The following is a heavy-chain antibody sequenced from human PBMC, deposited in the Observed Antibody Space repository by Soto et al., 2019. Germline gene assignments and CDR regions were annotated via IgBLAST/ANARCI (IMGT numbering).Heavy chain of an antibody. Sequence: GGSLRLSCAASGFTFSSYAMHWVRQAPGKGLEWVAVISYDGSNKYYADSVKGRFTISRDNSKNTLYLQMNSLRAEDTAVYYCERGYCSGGSYYYLDIWGQGTTVTVSS. D-gene: IGHD2-15*01. CDR2: ISYDGSNK. J-gene: IGHJ6*03. V-gene: IGHV3-30-3*01. CDR1: GFTFSSYA. CDR3: ERGYCSGGSYYYLDI.